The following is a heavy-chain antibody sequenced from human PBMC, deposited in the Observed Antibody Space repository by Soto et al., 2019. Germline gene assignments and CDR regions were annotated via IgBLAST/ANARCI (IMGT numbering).Heavy chain of an antibody. CDR3: ARHIPSGYNDAFDI. Sequence: QITLKESGPTLVKPTQPLTLTCTFSGFSLSTSGVGVGWIRQPPGKALEWVTLIYWDDDKRYSPSLKSRITIAKDTSKRQVVLTMSNMDPVDTGTYYCARHIPSGYNDAFDIWGQGTRVTVSS. CDR1: GFSLSTSGVG. CDR2: IYWDDDK. V-gene: IGHV2-5*02. J-gene: IGHJ3*02. D-gene: IGHD3-9*01.